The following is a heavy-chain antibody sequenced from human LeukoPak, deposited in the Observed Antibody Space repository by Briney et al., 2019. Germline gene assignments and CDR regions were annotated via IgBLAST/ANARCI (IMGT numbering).Heavy chain of an antibody. CDR3: ARDMGGGYLWVDY. Sequence: PGGSLRLSCVASGFTFSSYWMSWVRQAPGKGLEWVANIKQDGSEKYYVDSVKGRFTISRDNAKNSLYLQMNSLRAEDTAVYYCARDMGGGYLWVDYWGQGTLVTVSS. D-gene: IGHD5-12*01. V-gene: IGHV3-7*01. CDR2: IKQDGSEK. CDR1: GFTFSSYW. J-gene: IGHJ4*02.